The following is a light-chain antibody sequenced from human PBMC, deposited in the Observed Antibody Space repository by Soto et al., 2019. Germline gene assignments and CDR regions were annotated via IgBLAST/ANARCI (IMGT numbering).Light chain of an antibody. CDR1: QYISNY. J-gene: IGKJ1*01. Sequence: DIQMTQSPSSLSASVGDTVTITCRASQYISNYVAWYQQKPGKAPKRLIYTASNLQSGVPPRFSGSGSGTEFTLTISSLQPEDFATYYCLQHHNFPLTLGQGTKVDIK. V-gene: IGKV1-17*01. CDR2: TAS. CDR3: LQHHNFPLT.